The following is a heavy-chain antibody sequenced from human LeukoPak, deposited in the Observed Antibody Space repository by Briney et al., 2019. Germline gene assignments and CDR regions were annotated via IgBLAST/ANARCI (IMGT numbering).Heavy chain of an antibody. J-gene: IGHJ6*03. Sequence: ASVKVSCKVSGYSLIELSMHWVRQAPGKGLEWMGGFDPEDGETIYAQKFQGRVTMTEDTSSDTAYMKLSSLRPEDTAVYYCARLGLSYYMDVWGKGTTVTISS. V-gene: IGHV1-24*01. CDR2: FDPEDGET. CDR3: ARLGLSYYMDV. D-gene: IGHD3-22*01. CDR1: GYSLIELS.